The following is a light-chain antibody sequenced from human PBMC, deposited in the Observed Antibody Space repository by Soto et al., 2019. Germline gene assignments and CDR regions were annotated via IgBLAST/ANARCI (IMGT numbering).Light chain of an antibody. V-gene: IGLV2-14*01. Sequence: QSALTQPASVSGSPGQSITISCTGTGSDIGGYKYVSWYQQHPGKAPKLMIYDVSNRPSGVSNRFSGSKSGNTATLTISGLQGEVEAEYYCSSYTGGSTYVFGTGTRVTGL. CDR2: DVS. CDR1: GSDIGGYKY. J-gene: IGLJ1*01. CDR3: SSYTGGSTYV.